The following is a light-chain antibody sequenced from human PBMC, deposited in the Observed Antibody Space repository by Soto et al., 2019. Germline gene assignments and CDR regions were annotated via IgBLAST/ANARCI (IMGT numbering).Light chain of an antibody. J-gene: IGLJ3*02. V-gene: IGLV1-40*01. CDR2: GNT. CDR3: QSYDSSLSGWV. Sequence: QSVLTQPPSVSGAPGQRVTISCTGRSSNIGACYDVHWYQQLPGTAPKLLIYGNTNRPSGVPDRFSGSKSGTSASLAITGLQAEDEADYYCQSYDSSLSGWVFGGGTKLTVL. CDR1: SSNIGACYD.